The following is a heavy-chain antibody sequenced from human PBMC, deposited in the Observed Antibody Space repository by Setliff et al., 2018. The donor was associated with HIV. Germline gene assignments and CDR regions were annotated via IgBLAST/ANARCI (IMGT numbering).Heavy chain of an antibody. CDR2: VNSGSGST. V-gene: IGHV1-46*01. CDR1: GYSFTTYA. Sequence: PRPSVKVSCKASGYSFTTYAISWVRLAPGQGLEWMGMVNSGSGSTVFAQKFQGRVTMTTDTSTNTVYLELTSLRSEDTAVYFCARRVSYATSGYSLGYWGQGTLVTVSS. D-gene: IGHD5-12*01. CDR3: ARRVSYATSGYSLGY. J-gene: IGHJ4*02.